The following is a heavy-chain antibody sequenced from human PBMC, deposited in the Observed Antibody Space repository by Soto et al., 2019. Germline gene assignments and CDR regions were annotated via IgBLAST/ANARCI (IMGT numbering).Heavy chain of an antibody. J-gene: IGHJ5*02. V-gene: IGHV4-59*08. CDR3: ARQYSSSWYNWFDP. CDR1: GGSISSYY. CDR2: IYYSGST. D-gene: IGHD6-13*01. Sequence: SDTLSLTCTVSGGSISSYYWSWIRQPPGKGLEWIGYIYYSGSTNYNPSLKSRVTISVDTSKNQFSLKLSSVTAADTAVYYCARQYSSSWYNWFDPWGQGTLVTVSS.